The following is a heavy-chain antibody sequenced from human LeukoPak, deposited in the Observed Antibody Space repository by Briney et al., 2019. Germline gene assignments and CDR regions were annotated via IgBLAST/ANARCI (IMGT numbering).Heavy chain of an antibody. CDR2: IYYSGST. CDR1: GGSISSYY. Sequence: PSATLSLTCTVSGGSISSYYWSWIRQPPGKGLEWIGYIYYSGSTNYNPSLKSRVTISVDTSKNQFSLKLSSVTAADTAVYYCARDRSHDYYYYGMDVWGQGTTVTVSS. J-gene: IGHJ6*02. V-gene: IGHV4-59*01. CDR3: ARDRSHDYYYYGMDV.